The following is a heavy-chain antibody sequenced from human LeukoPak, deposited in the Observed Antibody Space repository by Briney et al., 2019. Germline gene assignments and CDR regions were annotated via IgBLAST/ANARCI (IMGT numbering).Heavy chain of an antibody. J-gene: IGHJ6*03. V-gene: IGHV1-46*01. Sequence: ASVKVSCKASGYTFTSYYMHWVRQAPGQGLEWMGIINPSGGSTSYAQKFQGRVTMTRDMSTSTVYMELSSLRSEDTAVYYCARDRTAVAAIPLGLYYYYYMDVWGKGTTVTVSS. D-gene: IGHD2-21*02. CDR1: GYTFTSYY. CDR2: INPSGGST. CDR3: ARDRTAVAAIPLGLYYYYYMDV.